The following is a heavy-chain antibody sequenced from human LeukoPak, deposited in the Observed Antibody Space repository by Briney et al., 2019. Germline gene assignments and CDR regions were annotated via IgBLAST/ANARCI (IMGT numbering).Heavy chain of an antibody. CDR3: ARNGAFCLNS. CDR2: IYQSGSA. J-gene: IGHJ4*02. Sequence: SETLSLTCAVSGDSIGSSDWWSWVRQSPGQGLEWIGEIYQSGSATYNPSLNSRITISLDKSKSRVSLKLNSVTAADTAVYYCARNGAFCLNSWGQGTLVTVSS. D-gene: IGHD4/OR15-4a*01. CDR1: GDSIGSSDW. V-gene: IGHV4-4*02.